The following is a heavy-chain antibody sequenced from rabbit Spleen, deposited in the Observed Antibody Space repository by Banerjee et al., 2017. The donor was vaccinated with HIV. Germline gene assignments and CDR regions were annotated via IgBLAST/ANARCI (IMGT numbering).Heavy chain of an antibody. CDR3: ARDTSSSFSSYGMDL. Sequence: QSLEESGGDLVKPGASLTLTCTASGFSFSTSYYMCWVRQAPGKGLEWIVCIYAGSSGNTYYASWAKGRFTISKTSSTTMTLQLTSLTAADTATYFCARDTSSSFSSYGMDLWGPGTLVTVS. CDR1: GFSFSTSYY. J-gene: IGHJ6*01. CDR2: IYAGSSGNT. V-gene: IGHV1S40*01. D-gene: IGHD1-1*01.